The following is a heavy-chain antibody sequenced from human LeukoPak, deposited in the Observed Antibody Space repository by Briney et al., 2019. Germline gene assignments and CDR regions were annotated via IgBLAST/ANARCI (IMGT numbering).Heavy chain of an antibody. Sequence: PGESLKISCEGSGYSFTSSWIGWVRQMPGKGLEWMGIIYPGDSDIRYSPSFQGQVTISADKSITTAYLQWSSLKASDTAIYYCARGLYCSGGSCRFGYWGQGTLVTVSS. V-gene: IGHV5-51*01. D-gene: IGHD2-15*01. CDR2: IYPGDSDI. CDR3: ARGLYCSGGSCRFGY. J-gene: IGHJ4*02. CDR1: GYSFTSSW.